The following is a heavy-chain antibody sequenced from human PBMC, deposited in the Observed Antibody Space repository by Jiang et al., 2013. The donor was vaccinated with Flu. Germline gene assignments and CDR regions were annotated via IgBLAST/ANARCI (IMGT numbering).Heavy chain of an antibody. CDR3: ATVALEEDTSSFDN. CDR1: GYTLIELS. CDR2: SHPENGER. J-gene: IGHJ4*02. V-gene: IGHV1-24*01. D-gene: IGHD1-1*01. Sequence: SGAEVKKPGASLKVSCKVSGYTLIELSMHWVRQAPGKGLEWMGGSHPENGERIYAQKFQGRVTMTEDTSTDTAYMELTSLRSEDTAVYYCATVALEEDTSSFDNWGQGTLVTVSS.